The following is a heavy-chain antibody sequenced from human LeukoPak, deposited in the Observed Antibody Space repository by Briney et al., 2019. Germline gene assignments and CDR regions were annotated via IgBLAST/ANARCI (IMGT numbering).Heavy chain of an antibody. D-gene: IGHD2-8*01. Sequence: SETLSLTCSVSGASINNYYGTWIRQPPGKGLEWIGYVYHTGASGYHPSLKSRVAMSLDTSKNQVSLNLRSVTAADTAVYFCTRVLNGGHFDYWGQGTLVTVSS. V-gene: IGHV4-59*01. CDR2: VYHTGAS. CDR3: TRVLNGGHFDY. CDR1: GASINNYY. J-gene: IGHJ4*02.